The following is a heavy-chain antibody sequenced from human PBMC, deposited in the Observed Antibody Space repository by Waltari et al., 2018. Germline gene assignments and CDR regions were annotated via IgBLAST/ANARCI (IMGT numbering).Heavy chain of an antibody. J-gene: IGHJ3*01. D-gene: IGHD3-10*01. CDR2: VDPEDGET. CDR1: GYRFTDYY. Sequence: EVQLLQSGTELKKPGSTVKISCQVSGYRFTDYYIHWVQQAPGKGPQWRGLVDPEDGETVNAERFQGRVTITADTSTETAFMELSSLTSDDTAVYYCVTALGDRSSASRPFDVWGLGTLITVSS. V-gene: IGHV1-69-2*01. CDR3: VTALGDRSSASRPFDV.